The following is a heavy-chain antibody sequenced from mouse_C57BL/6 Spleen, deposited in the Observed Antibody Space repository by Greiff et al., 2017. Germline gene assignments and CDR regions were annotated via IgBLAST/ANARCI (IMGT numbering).Heavy chain of an antibody. CDR2: IHPNSGST. CDR1: GYSFTSYW. V-gene: IGHV1-64*01. Sequence: VQLKQPGPELAKPGPSVKLSCKASGYSFTSYWMHWVKQRPGQGLEWIGMIHPNSGSTNYNEKFKSKATLTVDKSSSTAYMQLSSLTSEDSAVYYCARWGYWYFDVWGTGTTVTVSS. J-gene: IGHJ1*03. CDR3: ARWGYWYFDV.